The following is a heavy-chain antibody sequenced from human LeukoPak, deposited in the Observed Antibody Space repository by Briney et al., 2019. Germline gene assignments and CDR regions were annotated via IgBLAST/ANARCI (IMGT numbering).Heavy chain of an antibody. D-gene: IGHD4-11*01. CDR3: VRGDLPTTVLNDPFNI. J-gene: IGHJ3*02. CDR2: MNPNSGNT. CDR1: GYTFRTYD. Sequence: GASVKVSCKASGYTFRTYDINWVRQAPGQGLEWLGWMNPNSGNTGYAPKFQGRVAMTRVTSINTAYMELFSLRSEDTAVYLCVRGDLPTTVLNDPFNIWGQGTMVTVSS. V-gene: IGHV1-8*01.